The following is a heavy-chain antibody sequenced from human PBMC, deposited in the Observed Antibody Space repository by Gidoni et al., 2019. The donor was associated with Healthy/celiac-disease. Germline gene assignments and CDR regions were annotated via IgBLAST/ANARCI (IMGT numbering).Heavy chain of an antibody. D-gene: IGHD6-13*01. CDR3: ARDRKEQQLVRPNYYYYGMDV. CDR1: GFTFSDYY. J-gene: IGHJ6*02. V-gene: IGHV3-11*05. CDR2: ISSSSSYT. Sequence: QVQLVESGGGLVKPGGSLRLSCAASGFTFSDYYMSWIRQAPGKGLEWVSYISSSSSYTNYADSVKGRFTISRDNAKNSLYLQMNSLRAEDTAVYYCARDRKEQQLVRPNYYYYGMDVWGQGTTVTVSS.